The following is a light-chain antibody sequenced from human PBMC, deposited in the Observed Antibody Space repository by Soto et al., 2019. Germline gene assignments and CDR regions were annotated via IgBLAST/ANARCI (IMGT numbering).Light chain of an antibody. CDR2: KAS. V-gene: IGKV1-5*03. CDR1: QSISSW. CDR3: QQYMSYS. J-gene: IGKJ1*01. Sequence: DVQMNKSPSILSASMGDRVTITCRASQSISSWLAWYQQKPGKAPNLLIHKASHLESGVPSRFSGSGSGTEFTLTISSLQPGNFATYYCQQYMSYSFGQLANVDI.